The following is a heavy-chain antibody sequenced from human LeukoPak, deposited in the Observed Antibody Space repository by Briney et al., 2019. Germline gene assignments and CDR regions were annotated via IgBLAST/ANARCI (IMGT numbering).Heavy chain of an antibody. V-gene: IGHV2-70*11. CDR3: ARTDGSGRRDAFDI. D-gene: IGHD3-10*01. CDR2: IDWDDDK. Sequence: SGPALVKPTQTLTLTCTFSRFSLSTSGMCVSWIRQPPGKALEWLARIDWDDDKYYSTSLKTRLTISKDTSKNQVVLTMTNMDPVDTATYYCARTDGSGRRDAFDIWGQGTMVTVSS. J-gene: IGHJ3*02. CDR1: RFSLSTSGMC.